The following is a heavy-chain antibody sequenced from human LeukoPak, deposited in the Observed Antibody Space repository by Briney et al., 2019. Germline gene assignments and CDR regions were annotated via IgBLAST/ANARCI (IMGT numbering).Heavy chain of an antibody. CDR1: GFTFNRYA. J-gene: IGHJ5*02. CDR3: VRDHQLQNGNWFDP. D-gene: IGHD2-2*01. V-gene: IGHV3-30*03. Sequence: GGSLRLSCAASGFTFNRYAMHWVRQAPGKGLEWVASIAYDGGTKYYADSVKGRFSVSRDNSKNTLYLQMNSLRPEDTAVYYCVRDHQLQNGNWFDPWGRGTLVTVSS. CDR2: IAYDGGTK.